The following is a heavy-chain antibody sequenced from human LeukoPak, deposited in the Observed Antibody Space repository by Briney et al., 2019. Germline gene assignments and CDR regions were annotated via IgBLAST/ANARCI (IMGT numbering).Heavy chain of an antibody. CDR2: IKQGGSEK. V-gene: IGHV3-7*05. J-gene: IGHJ4*02. CDR1: GFTFSSYW. D-gene: IGHD3-22*01. CDR3: AASSGYYFSHFDY. Sequence: GGSLRLSCAASGFTFSSYWMSGVRQAPGKGLEGVANIKQGGSEKYYVDSVKGRFTISRDNAKNSLYLQMNSLRAEDTAVYYCAASSGYYFSHFDYWGQGTLVTVSS.